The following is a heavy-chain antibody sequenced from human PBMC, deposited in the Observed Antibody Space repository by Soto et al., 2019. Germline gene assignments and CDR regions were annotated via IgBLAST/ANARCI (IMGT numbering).Heavy chain of an antibody. D-gene: IGHD6-19*01. CDR1: GFTFSSSW. Sequence: GGSLRLSCAASGFTFSSSWMHWVRQAPGKGLVWVSRINSGASNTDYADSVKGRFTISRDNAKNTLYLQMDSLTAEDTAVYYCARGPSGWFGYDYWGQGTLVTVSS. CDR3: ARGPSGWFGYDY. V-gene: IGHV3-74*01. CDR2: INSGASNT. J-gene: IGHJ4*02.